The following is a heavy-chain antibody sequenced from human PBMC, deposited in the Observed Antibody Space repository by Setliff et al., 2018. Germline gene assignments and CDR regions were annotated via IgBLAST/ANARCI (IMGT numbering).Heavy chain of an antibody. CDR3: ARGKDYSDGSGYPIFQH. J-gene: IGHJ1*01. CDR2: ISSSGYTI. Sequence: GGSLRLSCEASGFTLDDYYMTWIRQAPGKGLEWISYISSSGYTIYYANSVKGRFSISRDDALNSLFPEMNSLRVDDTAIYYCARGKDYSDGSGYPIFQHWGQGTPVTVSS. D-gene: IGHD3-22*01. V-gene: IGHV3-11*04. CDR1: GFTLDDYY.